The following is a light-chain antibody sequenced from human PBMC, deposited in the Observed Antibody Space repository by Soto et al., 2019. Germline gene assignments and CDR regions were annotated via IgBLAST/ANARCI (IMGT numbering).Light chain of an antibody. CDR1: QSISSY. V-gene: IGKV3-11*01. Sequence: ESVLTQSPATLSLSPGERATLSCRASQSISSYLAWYQQKPDQAPRLLIYDASNRATGIPARFSGSGSGTDFTLTISSLEPEDFAVYYCHQRSTWPFTFGPGTKVDTK. CDR2: DAS. J-gene: IGKJ3*01. CDR3: HQRSTWPFT.